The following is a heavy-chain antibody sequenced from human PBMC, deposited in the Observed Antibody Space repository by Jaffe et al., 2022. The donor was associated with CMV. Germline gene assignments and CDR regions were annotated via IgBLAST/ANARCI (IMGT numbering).Heavy chain of an antibody. D-gene: IGHD5-18*01. V-gene: IGHV3-21*01. CDR3: ARDTANTQGYDY. J-gene: IGHJ4*02. CDR2: ISSSSSYI. Sequence: EVQLVESGGGLVKPGGSLRLSCAASGFTFSSYSMNWVRQAPGKGLEWVSSISSSSSYIYYADSVKGRFTISRDNAKNSLYLQMNSLRAEDTAVYYCARDTANTQGYDYWGQGTLVTVSS. CDR1: GFTFSSYS.